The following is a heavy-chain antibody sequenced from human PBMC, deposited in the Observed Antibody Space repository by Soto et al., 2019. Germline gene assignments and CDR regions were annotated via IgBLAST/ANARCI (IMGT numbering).Heavy chain of an antibody. J-gene: IGHJ4*02. D-gene: IGHD2-21*02. CDR2: ISNDGRST. CDR3: ARDTAGLSY. V-gene: IGHV3-74*01. CDR1: GLTFSNLR. Sequence: EVQLVESGGGLVQPGGSLRLSCAAAGLTFSNLRMHWVRQAPGKGLVWVALISNDGRSTNHADSVKGRFTISRDNAQVTLYLQLTSLSAEDTSVYYCARDTAGLSYCGQGTLVTVSS.